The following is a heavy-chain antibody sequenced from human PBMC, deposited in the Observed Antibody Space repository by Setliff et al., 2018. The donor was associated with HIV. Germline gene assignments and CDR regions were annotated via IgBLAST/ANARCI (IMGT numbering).Heavy chain of an antibody. CDR3: ARGVPLLPPHY. CDR1: GDSISSNNYY. J-gene: IGHJ4*02. CDR2: IFYSETVYYGGRT. D-gene: IGHD2-21*02. Sequence: SETLSLTCTVSGDSISSNNYYWGWIRQPPGKGPKWIGSIFYSETVYYGGRTYYSPSLKSRVTISVDTSKNQFSLSLTSVTAADTAVYYCARGVPLLPPHYWGQGTLVTVSS. V-gene: IGHV4-39*07.